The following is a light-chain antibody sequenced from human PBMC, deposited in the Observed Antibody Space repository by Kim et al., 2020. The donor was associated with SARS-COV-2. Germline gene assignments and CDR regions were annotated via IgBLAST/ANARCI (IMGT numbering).Light chain of an antibody. J-gene: IGKJ4*01. CDR1: QSVSST. CDR3: QQYNNWPLT. CDR2: DAS. V-gene: IGKV3-15*01. Sequence: EIVMTQSPATLSVSPGERATLSCRASQSVSSTLAWYQQKAGQAPRLLMYDASTRATDIPARFSGSGSGTEFTLTISRLQSEDFAVYYCQQYNNWPLTFGGGTRVEIK.